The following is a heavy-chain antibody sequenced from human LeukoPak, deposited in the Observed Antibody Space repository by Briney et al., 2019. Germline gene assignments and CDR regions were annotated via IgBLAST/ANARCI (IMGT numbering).Heavy chain of an antibody. D-gene: IGHD2-2*02. J-gene: IGHJ6*02. V-gene: IGHV1-2*02. CDR2: INPNSGGT. CDR3: ARANTDYYYGMDV. Sequence: ASVKVSCKASGGTFSSYAISWVRQAPGQGLEWMGGINPNSGGTNYAQKFQGRVTMTRDTSISTAYMELSRLRSDDTAVYYCARANTDYYYGMDVWGQGTTVTVSS. CDR1: GGTFSSYA.